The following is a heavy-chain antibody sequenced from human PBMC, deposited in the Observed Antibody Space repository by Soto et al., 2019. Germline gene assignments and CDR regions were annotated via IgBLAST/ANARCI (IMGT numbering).Heavy chain of an antibody. V-gene: IGHV6-1*01. CDR3: ARGPPFY. Sequence: QVQLQQSGPGLVKPSQTLSLTCNISGDRITSNIAAWNWIRQSPSRGLEWLGRTYYRSKWHYDYAXXVKGRITINPDTSKNQFSLQLNSVTPEDTAVYYCARGPPFYWGQGTLVTVSS. J-gene: IGHJ4*02. CDR2: TYYRSKWHY. CDR1: GDRITSNIAA.